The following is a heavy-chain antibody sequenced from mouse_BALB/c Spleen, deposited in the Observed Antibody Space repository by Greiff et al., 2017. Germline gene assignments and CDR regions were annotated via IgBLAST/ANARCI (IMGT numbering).Heavy chain of an antibody. D-gene: IGHD1-1*01. J-gene: IGHJ3*01. CDR3: ARGITTVVDTPFAY. CDR1: GFTFSSYA. Sequence: EVKVVESGGGLVKPGGSLKLSCAASGFTFSSYAMSWVRQTPEKRLEWVASISSGGSTYYPDSVKGRFTISRDNARNILYLQMSSLRSEDTAMYYCARGITTVVDTPFAYWGQGTLVTVSA. CDR2: ISSGGST. V-gene: IGHV5-6-5*01.